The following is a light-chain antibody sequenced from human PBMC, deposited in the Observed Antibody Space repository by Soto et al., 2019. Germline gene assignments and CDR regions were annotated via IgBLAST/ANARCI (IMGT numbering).Light chain of an antibody. J-gene: IGLJ1*01. CDR2: GNS. CDR1: RSNIGAGYD. V-gene: IGLV1-40*01. CDR3: QSYDSGLRYV. Sequence: QSVLTQPPSVSGAPGQRVTISCTGSRSNIGAGYDVHWYQQLPGTAPKLLIYGNSNRPSGDPDRFSGSKSGTSASLAITGLQAEDEAYYYCQSYDSGLRYVFGTGTKLTVL.